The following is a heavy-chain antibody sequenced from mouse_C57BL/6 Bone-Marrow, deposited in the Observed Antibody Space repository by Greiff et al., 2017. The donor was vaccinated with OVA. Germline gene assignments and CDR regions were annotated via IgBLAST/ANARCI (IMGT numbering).Heavy chain of an antibody. D-gene: IGHD1-1*01. J-gene: IGHJ3*01. CDR3: ARDYYYGPSWFAY. CDR1: GFTFSSYA. Sequence: EVHLVESGGGLVKPGGSLKLSCAASGFTFSSYAMSWVRQTPEKRLEWVATISDGGSYTYYPDNVKGRFTISRDNAKNNLYLQMSHLKSEDTAMYYCARDYYYGPSWFAYWGQGTLVTVSA. V-gene: IGHV5-4*01. CDR2: ISDGGSYT.